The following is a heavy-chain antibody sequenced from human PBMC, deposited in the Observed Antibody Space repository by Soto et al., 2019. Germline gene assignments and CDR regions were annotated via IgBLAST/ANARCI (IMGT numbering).Heavy chain of an antibody. D-gene: IGHD4-17*01. CDR3: ATLYGDYVSY. V-gene: IGHV4-39*01. CDR1: GGSISSSSYY. Sequence: PSETLSLTCTVSGGSISSSSYYWGWIRQPPGKGLEWVGNIYYSGSTYYNPSLKSRVTISVDTSKNQFSLKLSSVTAADTAVYYCATLYGDYVSYWGQGTLVTVSS. CDR2: IYYSGST. J-gene: IGHJ4*02.